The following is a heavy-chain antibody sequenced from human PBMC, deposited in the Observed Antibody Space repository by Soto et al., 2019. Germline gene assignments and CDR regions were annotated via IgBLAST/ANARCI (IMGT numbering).Heavy chain of an antibody. CDR3: APHTLDTGMPSGY. J-gene: IGHJ4*02. CDR1: GYTFTSYY. Sequence: VKVSCKASGYTFTSYYMHWVRQAPGQGLEWMGIINPSGGSTSYAQKFQDRVTLTTDTSTSTAYMELRSLRSDDTAVYYCAPHTLDTGMPSGYWGQGTLVTVSS. V-gene: IGHV1-46*01. CDR2: INPSGGST. D-gene: IGHD5-18*01.